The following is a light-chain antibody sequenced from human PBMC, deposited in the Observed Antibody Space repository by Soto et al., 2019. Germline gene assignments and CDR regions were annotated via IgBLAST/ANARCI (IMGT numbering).Light chain of an antibody. Sequence: QSALTQPASVSGSPGQSITISCTGTSSDVGGYNYVSWYQQHPGKAPTLMIYDVSNRPSGVSNRFSGSKSGNTASLTISGLQAEDEADYYCSSYTSSSPRVFGTGTKLTVL. CDR1: SSDVGGYNY. J-gene: IGLJ1*01. CDR3: SSYTSSSPRV. CDR2: DVS. V-gene: IGLV2-14*01.